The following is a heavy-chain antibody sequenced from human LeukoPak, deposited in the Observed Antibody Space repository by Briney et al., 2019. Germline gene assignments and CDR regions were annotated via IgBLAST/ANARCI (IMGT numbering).Heavy chain of an antibody. J-gene: IGHJ6*03. Sequence: GASVKVSCKASGYTFTSYGISWVRQAPGQGLEWMGGIIPIFGTANYAQKFQGRVTITADESTSTAYMELSSLRSEDTAVYYCARDSRIVGAPDYYYYYMDVWGKGTTVTISS. CDR3: ARDSRIVGAPDYYYYYMDV. D-gene: IGHD1-26*01. CDR2: IIPIFGTA. V-gene: IGHV1-69*01. CDR1: GYTFTSYG.